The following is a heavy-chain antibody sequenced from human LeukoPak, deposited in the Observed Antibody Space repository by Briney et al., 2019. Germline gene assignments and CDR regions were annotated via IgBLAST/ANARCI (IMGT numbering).Heavy chain of an antibody. J-gene: IGHJ3*02. Sequence: GGSLRLSCAASGFTFSDYYMSWIRQAPGKGLEWVSAISGSGGSTYYADSVKGRFTISRDNSKNTLYLQMNSLRAEDTAVYYCAKDIVVVPAAIDDAFDIWGQGTMVTVSS. CDR2: ISGSGGST. CDR1: GFTFSDYY. V-gene: IGHV3-23*01. D-gene: IGHD2-2*01. CDR3: AKDIVVVPAAIDDAFDI.